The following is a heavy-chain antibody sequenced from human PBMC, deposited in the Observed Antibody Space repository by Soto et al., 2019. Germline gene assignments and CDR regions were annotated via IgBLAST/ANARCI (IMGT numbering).Heavy chain of an antibody. CDR1: GYSFTNND. Sequence: AASVKVSCKASGYSFTNNDVSWVRQATGQGLEWMGWMNPGSGDTGYAQKFQGRVTMTRDISIATAYMELSSLRSDDTAIYYCARDLGSKFITIFGVVIPQPQLYGMDVWGQGTTVRVS. CDR2: MNPGSGDT. V-gene: IGHV1-8*01. J-gene: IGHJ6*02. CDR3: ARDLGSKFITIFGVVIPQPQLYGMDV. D-gene: IGHD3-3*01.